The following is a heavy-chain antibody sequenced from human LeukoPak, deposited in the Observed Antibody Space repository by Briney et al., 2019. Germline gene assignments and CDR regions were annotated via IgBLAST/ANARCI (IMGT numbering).Heavy chain of an antibody. CDR1: GYTFTGYY. CDR2: INPNSGGT. CDR3: ARASWNSPVDY. D-gene: IGHD1-7*01. V-gene: IGHV1-2*06. J-gene: IGHJ4*02. Sequence: VKVSCKASGYTFTGYYMHWVRQAPGQGLGWMGRINPNSGGTNYAQKFQGRVTMTRDTSISTAYMELSRLRSDDTAVYYCARASWNSPVDYWGQGTLVTVSS.